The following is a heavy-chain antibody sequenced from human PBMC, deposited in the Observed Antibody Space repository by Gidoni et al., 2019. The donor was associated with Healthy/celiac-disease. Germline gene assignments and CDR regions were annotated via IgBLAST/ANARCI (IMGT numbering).Heavy chain of an antibody. CDR3: ARDSNCFDY. J-gene: IGHJ4*02. CDR1: GFTFSSYG. CDR2: IWYDGSNK. D-gene: IGHD4-4*01. Sequence: QVQLVESGGGVVQPGWSLSLSCAASGFTFSSYGMHWGRQAPGKGLEWVAVIWYDGSNKYYADSVKGRFTISRDNSKNTLYLQMNSLRAEDTAVYYCARDSNCFDYWGQGTLVTVSS. V-gene: IGHV3-33*01.